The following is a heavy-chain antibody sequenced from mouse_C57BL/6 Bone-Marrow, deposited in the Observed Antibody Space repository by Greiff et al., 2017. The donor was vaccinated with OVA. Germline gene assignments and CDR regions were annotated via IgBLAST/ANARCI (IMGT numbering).Heavy chain of an antibody. CDR3: ARGRYYGNYRFAY. CDR2: INPGSGGT. J-gene: IGHJ3*01. V-gene: IGHV1-54*01. CDR1: GYAFTNYL. D-gene: IGHD2-1*01. Sequence: QVQLKQSGAELVRPGTSVKVSCKASGYAFTNYLIEWVKQRPGQGLEWIGVINPGSGGTNYNEKFKGKATLTADKSSSTAYMQLSSLTSEDSAVYFCARGRYYGNYRFAYWGQGTLVTVSA.